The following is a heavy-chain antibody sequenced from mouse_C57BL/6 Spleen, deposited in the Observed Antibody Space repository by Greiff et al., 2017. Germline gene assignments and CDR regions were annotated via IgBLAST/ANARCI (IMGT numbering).Heavy chain of an antibody. CDR2: IYPGDGDT. V-gene: IGHV1-82*01. CDR1: GYAFSSSW. Sequence: QVQLQQSGPELVKPGASVKISCKASGYAFSSSWMNWVKQRPGKGLEWLGRIYPGDGDTNYNGKFTGKATLTADKSSSTAYMQLSSLTSEDSAVYFCARIYYGNYDAMDCGGQGTSVTVSS. D-gene: IGHD2-1*01. J-gene: IGHJ4*01. CDR3: ARIYYGNYDAMDC.